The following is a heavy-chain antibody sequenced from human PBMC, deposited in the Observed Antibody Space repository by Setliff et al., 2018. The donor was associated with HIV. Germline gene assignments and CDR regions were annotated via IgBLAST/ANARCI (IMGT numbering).Heavy chain of an antibody. D-gene: IGHD6-19*01. CDR2: ISGDGTTR. Sequence: GGSLRLSCVVSGFTLNHYAMHWVRQAPGKGLMWVSRISGDGTTRRYADSVQGRFIISRDNSKNTMYLEMNSLRVDDTAVYYCANDRDGWYNPHLYSWGRGTLVTVSS. J-gene: IGHJ4*02. V-gene: IGHV3-74*01. CDR3: ANDRDGWYNPHLYS. CDR1: GFTLNHYA.